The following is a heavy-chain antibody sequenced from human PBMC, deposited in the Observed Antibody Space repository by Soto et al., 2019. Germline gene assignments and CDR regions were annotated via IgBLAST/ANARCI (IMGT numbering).Heavy chain of an antibody. J-gene: IGHJ6*02. Sequence: GASVKVSCKASGYTFTSYGISWVRQAPGQGREWMGWISAYNGNTNYAQKLQGRVTMTTDTSTSTAYMELRSLRSDDTAVYYCARVREYYYDSSGYYYVSYYYYGMDVWGQGTTVTVSS. V-gene: IGHV1-18*04. CDR3: ARVREYYYDSSGYYYVSYYYYGMDV. CDR2: ISAYNGNT. CDR1: GYTFTSYG. D-gene: IGHD3-22*01.